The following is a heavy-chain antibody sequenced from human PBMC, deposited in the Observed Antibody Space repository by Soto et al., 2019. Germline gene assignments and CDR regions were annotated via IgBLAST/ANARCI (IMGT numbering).Heavy chain of an antibody. CDR2: ISGSGGST. D-gene: IGHD6-19*01. CDR3: AKGCLAIRSSSGPWYFDY. V-gene: IGHV3-23*01. Sequence: PGVSLNLPWAAPGFPFISYAMSWVRQAPGQGLEWVSAISGSGGSTYYADSVKGRFTISRDNSKNTLYLQMNSLRAEDTAVYYCAKGCLAIRSSSGPWYFDYWGQGTLVTVS. J-gene: IGHJ4*02. CDR1: GFPFISYA.